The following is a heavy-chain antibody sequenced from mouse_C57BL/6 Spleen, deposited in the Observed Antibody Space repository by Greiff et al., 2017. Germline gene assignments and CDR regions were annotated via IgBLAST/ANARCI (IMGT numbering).Heavy chain of an antibody. CDR2: ISSGSSTI. Sequence: EVQRVESGGGLVKPGGSLKLSCAASGYTFSDYGMHWVRQAPEKRLEWVAYISSGSSTIYYADTVKGRFTISRDNAKNTLFLQITSLRSEDTAMYCCAKRYYGVPWFAYWGHVVLVSVSA. CDR1: GYTFSDYG. D-gene: IGHD2-13*01. J-gene: IGHJ3*01. V-gene: IGHV5-17*01. CDR3: AKRYYGVPWFAY.